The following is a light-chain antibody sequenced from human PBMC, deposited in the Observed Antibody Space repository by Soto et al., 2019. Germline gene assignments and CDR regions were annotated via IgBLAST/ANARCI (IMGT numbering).Light chain of an antibody. Sequence: DIVMTHTPLSLSVTPGQPASISCRSSQSLLHRDGRTYLYWYLQKPGQPPQGLIYEVSNRFSGVPDRCTGSGSGTEFTLKISRVEAEDVGIYYCMQTIVPHSFGQGTKLEIK. CDR3: MQTIVPHS. CDR2: EVS. J-gene: IGKJ2*03. V-gene: IGKV2D-29*01. CDR1: QSLLHRDGRTY.